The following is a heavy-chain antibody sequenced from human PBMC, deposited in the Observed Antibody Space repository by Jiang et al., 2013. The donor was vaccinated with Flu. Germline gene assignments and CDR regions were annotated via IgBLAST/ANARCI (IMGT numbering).Heavy chain of an antibody. CDR3: ARDREGEQQLATMYGMDV. CDR1: GFTFSSYA. Sequence: AASGFTFSSYAMHWVRQAPGKGLEWVAVISYDGSNKYYADSVKGRFTISRDNSKNTLYLQMNSLRAEDTAVYYCARDREGEQQLATMYGMDVWGQGTTVTVSS. D-gene: IGHD6-13*01. CDR2: ISYDGSNK. V-gene: IGHV3-30-3*01. J-gene: IGHJ6*02.